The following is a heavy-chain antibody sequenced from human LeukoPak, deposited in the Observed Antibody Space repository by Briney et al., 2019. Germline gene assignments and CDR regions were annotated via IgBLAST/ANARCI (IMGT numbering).Heavy chain of an antibody. CDR2: IYPRDSEI. V-gene: IGHV5-51*01. D-gene: IGHD1-1*01. Sequence: GESLKISCKGSGYSFTDYWIAWVRQMPGQGLEWMGLIYPRDSEIRNSPSFQGQVTISVDKSISTAYLQWSSLKASDTAMYYCARQGGNSKYYFDYWGQGTLVTVSS. CDR3: ARQGGNSKYYFDY. CDR1: GYSFTDYW. J-gene: IGHJ4*02.